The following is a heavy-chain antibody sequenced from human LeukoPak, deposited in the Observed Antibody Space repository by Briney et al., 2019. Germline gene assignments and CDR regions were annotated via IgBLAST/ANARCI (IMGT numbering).Heavy chain of an antibody. D-gene: IGHD6-13*01. CDR2: INHSGST. Sequence: SETPSLTCAVYGGSFSGYYWSWIRQPPGKGLEWIGEINHSGSTNYNPSLKSRVTISVDTSKNQFSLKLSSVTAADTAVYYCARGRGSSWYSGLNYFDYWGQGTLVTVSS. CDR3: ARGRGSSWYSGLNYFDY. V-gene: IGHV4-34*01. CDR1: GGSFSGYY. J-gene: IGHJ4*02.